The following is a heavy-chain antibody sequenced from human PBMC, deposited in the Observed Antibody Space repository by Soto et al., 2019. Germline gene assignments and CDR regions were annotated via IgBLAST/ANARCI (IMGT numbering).Heavy chain of an antibody. CDR2: ISYDGSNK. J-gene: IGHJ4*02. CDR1: GFTFSSYG. CDR3: AKDFRVWSRWYIFDY. D-gene: IGHD6-13*01. V-gene: IGHV3-30*18. Sequence: QVQLVESGGGVVQPGRSLRLSCAASGFTFSSYGIHWVRQAPGKGLEWVAVISYDGSNKYYADSVKGRFTISRDNSKNSLYLQMNSLRAEDTAVYYCAKDFRVWSRWYIFDYWGQGTLVTVSS.